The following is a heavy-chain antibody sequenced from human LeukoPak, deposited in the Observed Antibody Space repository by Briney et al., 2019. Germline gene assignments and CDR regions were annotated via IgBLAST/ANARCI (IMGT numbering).Heavy chain of an antibody. V-gene: IGHV3-30*18. Sequence: PGASLRLSCAASGFTFSSYGMHWVRQAPGKGLEWVAVISYDGSNKYYADSVKGRFTISRDNSKNTLYLQMNSLRAEDTAVYYCAKEGVATILEHWGQGTLVTVSS. J-gene: IGHJ5*02. CDR3: AKEGVATILEH. D-gene: IGHD5-12*01. CDR1: GFTFSSYG. CDR2: ISYDGSNK.